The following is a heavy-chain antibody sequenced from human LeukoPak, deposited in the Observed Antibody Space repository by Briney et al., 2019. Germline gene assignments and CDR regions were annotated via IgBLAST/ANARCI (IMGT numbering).Heavy chain of an antibody. CDR1: GLTFRNYW. V-gene: IGHV3-74*01. CDR2: IDSDGSST. Sequence: GGSLRLFCADSGLTFRNYWMHWARQAPGKGLVWVARIDSDGSSTSYADSVKGRFTISRDNAKNTLYLQMNSLRAEDTAVYYCARGGYCSGGSCYRIDPWGQGTLVTVSS. D-gene: IGHD2-15*01. J-gene: IGHJ5*02. CDR3: ARGGYCSGGSCYRIDP.